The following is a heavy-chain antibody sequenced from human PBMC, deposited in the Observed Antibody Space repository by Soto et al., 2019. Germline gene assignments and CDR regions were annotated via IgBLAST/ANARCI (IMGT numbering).Heavy chain of an antibody. Sequence: ASVKVSCKASGYTFTGYYMHWVRQAPGQGLEWMGWINPNSGGTNYAQKFQGWVTITRDTSMSTAYMELSRLRSDDTAVYYCARVIFATVTDDAFDIWGQGTMVTVSS. D-gene: IGHD4-17*01. J-gene: IGHJ3*02. CDR3: ARVIFATVTDDAFDI. CDR2: INPNSGGT. CDR1: GYTFTGYY. V-gene: IGHV1-2*04.